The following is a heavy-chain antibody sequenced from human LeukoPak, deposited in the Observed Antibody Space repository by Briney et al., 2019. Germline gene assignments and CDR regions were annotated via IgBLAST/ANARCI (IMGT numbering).Heavy chain of an antibody. CDR2: MNPHGDYT. J-gene: IGHJ3*01. CDR1: GYNFKSYD. CDR3: ARGLRDSLTGNDLLDV. D-gene: IGHD3-9*01. V-gene: IGHV1-8*01. Sequence: ASVKVSCKASGYNFKSYDINWVRQASGQGLEWMGWMNPHGDYTGYAQKFQGRVTMTSDSSTTTAYMGMSRLSAEKTALYYCARGLRDSLTGNDLLDVWSLGTMVIVYS.